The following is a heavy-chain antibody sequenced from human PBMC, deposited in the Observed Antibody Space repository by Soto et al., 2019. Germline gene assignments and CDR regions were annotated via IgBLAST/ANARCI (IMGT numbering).Heavy chain of an antibody. Sequence: GGSLRLSCAASGFTFSSYSMNWVRQAPGKGLEWVSSISSSSSYIYYADSVKGRFTISRDNAKNSLYLQMNSLRAEDTAVYYCARDDYGDYVSYYYYMDVWGKGTTVTVSS. J-gene: IGHJ6*03. CDR2: ISSSSSYI. V-gene: IGHV3-21*01. CDR3: ARDDYGDYVSYYYYMDV. CDR1: GFTFSSYS. D-gene: IGHD4-17*01.